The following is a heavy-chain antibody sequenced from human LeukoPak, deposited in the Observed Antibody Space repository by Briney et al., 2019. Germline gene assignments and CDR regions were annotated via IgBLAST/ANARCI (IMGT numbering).Heavy chain of an antibody. V-gene: IGHV1-18*01. Sequence: ASVKVSCKASGYTFTSYGISWVRQAPGQGLEWMGWISAYNGNTNYAQKLQGRVTMTTDTSASTAYMELRSLRSDDTAVYYCARDLWRYYYDSSGSTDPNYFDYWGQGTLVTVSS. CDR2: ISAYNGNT. D-gene: IGHD3-22*01. CDR3: ARDLWRYYYDSSGSTDPNYFDY. CDR1: GYTFTSYG. J-gene: IGHJ4*02.